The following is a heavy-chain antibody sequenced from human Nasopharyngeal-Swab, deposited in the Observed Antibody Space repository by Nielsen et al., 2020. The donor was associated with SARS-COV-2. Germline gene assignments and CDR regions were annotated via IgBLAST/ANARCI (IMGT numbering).Heavy chain of an antibody. V-gene: IGHV3-7*04. CDR2: IKQDGSEK. D-gene: IGHD3-10*01. CDR1: GFTFSSYW. Sequence: GESLKISCAASGFTFSSYWMSWVRQAPGKGLEWVANIKQDGSEKYYVDSVKGRFTISRDNAKNSLYLQMNSLRAEDTAVYYCARGLWFGESDWYFDLWGRGTLVTVPS. CDR3: ARGLWFGESDWYFDL. J-gene: IGHJ2*01.